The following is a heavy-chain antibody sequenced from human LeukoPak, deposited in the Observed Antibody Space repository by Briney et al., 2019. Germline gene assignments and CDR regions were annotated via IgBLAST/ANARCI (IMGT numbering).Heavy chain of an antibody. CDR3: ASHPNDYGDYA. J-gene: IGHJ4*02. Sequence: ASVKVSCKASGYTFTGYYMHWVRQAPGQGLEWMGQINPNSGGTNYAQTFQGRVTMTRDTSISTAYMELSRLRSDDTAVYYCASHPNDYGDYAWGQGTLVTVSS. CDR1: GYTFTGYY. D-gene: IGHD4-17*01. V-gene: IGHV1-2*06. CDR2: INPNSGGT.